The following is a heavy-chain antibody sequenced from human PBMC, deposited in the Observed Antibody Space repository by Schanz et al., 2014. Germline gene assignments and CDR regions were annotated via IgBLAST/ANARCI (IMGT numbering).Heavy chain of an antibody. D-gene: IGHD3-22*01. V-gene: IGHV1-46*03. CDR2: VNPSVRGT. Sequence: QVQLVQSGAEMKKPGSSMKVSCKASGYTLSAYSLHWVRQAPGQGLEWMGIVNPSVRGTHFAREFQGRVTVTSDTSTSTVYMELSGLRSEDTAVYYCAGAFDSSGYYFDYWGQGTLVTVSS. CDR1: GYTLSAYS. CDR3: AGAFDSSGYYFDY. J-gene: IGHJ4*02.